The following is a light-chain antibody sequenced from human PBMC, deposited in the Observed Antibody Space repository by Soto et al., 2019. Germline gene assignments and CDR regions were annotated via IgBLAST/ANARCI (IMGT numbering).Light chain of an antibody. Sequence: EIVLTQSPGTLSLSPGERATLSCRASQSVGSSFLAWYQQKPGQAPRLLIHGASNRATGIPDRFSGSGSGTDFTLTISSLEPEDFAVYYCQQRNNWPPITFGQGTRLEIK. CDR3: QQRNNWPPIT. J-gene: IGKJ5*01. CDR2: GAS. CDR1: QSVGSSF. V-gene: IGKV3D-20*02.